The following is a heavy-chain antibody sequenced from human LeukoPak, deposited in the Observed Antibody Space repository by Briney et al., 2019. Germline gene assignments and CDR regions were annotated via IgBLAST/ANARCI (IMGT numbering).Heavy chain of an antibody. CDR1: GGSISSSDYY. CDR3: ARGGLTMFGVAPSWFDP. J-gene: IGHJ5*02. D-gene: IGHD3-3*01. Sequence: SETLSLTCTVSGGSISSSDYYWSWIRQPPGKGLEWIGYIYYSGSTYYNPSLKSRVTISVDTSKNQFSLKLSSVTAADTAVYYCARGGLTMFGVAPSWFDPWGQGTLVTVSS. V-gene: IGHV4-30-4*02. CDR2: IYYSGST.